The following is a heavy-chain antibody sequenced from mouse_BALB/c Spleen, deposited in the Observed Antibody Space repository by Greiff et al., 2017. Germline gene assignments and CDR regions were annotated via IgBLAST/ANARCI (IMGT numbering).Heavy chain of an antibody. CDR1: GFTFSSFG. CDR3: ARRPYGSEMDY. D-gene: IGHD1-1*01. V-gene: IGHV5-17*02. J-gene: IGHJ4*01. Sequence: EVQLVESGGGLVQPGGSRKLSCAASGFTFSSFGMHWVRQAPEKGLEWVAYISSGSSTIYYADTVKGRFTISRDNPKNTLFLQMTSLRSEDTAMYYGARRPYGSEMDYWGQGTSVTVSS. CDR2: ISSGSSTI.